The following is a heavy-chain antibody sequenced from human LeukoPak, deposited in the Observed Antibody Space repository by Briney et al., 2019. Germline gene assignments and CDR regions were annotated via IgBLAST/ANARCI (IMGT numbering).Heavy chain of an antibody. V-gene: IGHV4-31*03. Sequence: SETLSLTCTVSGGSISSGGYYWSWIRQYPGKGLEWIGYIYYSGSTYYNPSLKSRVTISVDTSKNQFSLKLSSVTAADTAVYYCARLSDFWSGYPSSYGMDVWGQGTTVTVSS. CDR1: GGSISSGGYY. D-gene: IGHD3-3*01. CDR3: ARLSDFWSGYPSSYGMDV. J-gene: IGHJ6*02. CDR2: IYYSGST.